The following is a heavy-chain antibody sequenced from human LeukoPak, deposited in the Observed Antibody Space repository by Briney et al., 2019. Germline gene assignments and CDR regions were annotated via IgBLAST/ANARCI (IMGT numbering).Heavy chain of an antibody. Sequence: PGGSLRLSCAASGFTFRSYSMSWVRQAPGKGLEWVLAISGSGTSTYYADSVKGRFTISRDNSKNTLYLQMNSLRAEDTAVYYCEGTYYYDHSDDYWGQGTLVTVSS. J-gene: IGHJ4*02. D-gene: IGHD3-22*01. V-gene: IGHV3-23*01. CDR1: GFTFRSYS. CDR3: EGTYYYDHSDDY. CDR2: ISGSGTST.